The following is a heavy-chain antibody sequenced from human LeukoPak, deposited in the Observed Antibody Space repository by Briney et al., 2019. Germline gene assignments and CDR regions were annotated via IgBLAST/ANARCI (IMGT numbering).Heavy chain of an antibody. CDR3: AREGRGDYGVAPEAFDI. J-gene: IGHJ3*02. CDR2: ISYDGGNK. CDR1: GFTFSSYA. D-gene: IGHD4-17*01. V-gene: IGHV3-30*04. Sequence: GGSLRLSCAASGFTFSSYAMHWVRQAPGKGLEWVAVISYDGGNKYYADSVKGRFTISRDNSKNTLYLQMNSLRAEDTAVYYCAREGRGDYGVAPEAFDIWGQGTIVTVSS.